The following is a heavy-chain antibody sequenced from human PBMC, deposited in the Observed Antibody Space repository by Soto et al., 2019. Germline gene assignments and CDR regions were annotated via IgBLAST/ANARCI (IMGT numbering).Heavy chain of an antibody. Sequence: GGSLRLSCAASGFTFSSYAMSWVRQAPGKGLEWVSAISGSGGSTYYADSVKGRFTISRDNSKNTLYLQMNSLRAEDTAVYYCAQEYSSSSLYYYYGMDVWGQGTTVTVSS. D-gene: IGHD6-6*01. CDR2: ISGSGGST. V-gene: IGHV3-23*01. J-gene: IGHJ6*02. CDR1: GFTFSSYA. CDR3: AQEYSSSSLYYYYGMDV.